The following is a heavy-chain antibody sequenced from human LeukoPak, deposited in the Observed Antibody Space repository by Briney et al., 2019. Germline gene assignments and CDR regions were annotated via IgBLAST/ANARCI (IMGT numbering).Heavy chain of an antibody. Sequence: SVKVSCKASGYTFTSYDINWVRQAPGQGLEWMGRIIPILGIANYAQKFQGRVTITADKSTSTAYMELSSLRSEDTAVYYCARLRYSYGYYYWGQGTLVTVSS. CDR1: GYTFTSYD. CDR3: ARLRYSYGYYY. CDR2: IIPILGIA. V-gene: IGHV1-69*04. D-gene: IGHD5-18*01. J-gene: IGHJ4*02.